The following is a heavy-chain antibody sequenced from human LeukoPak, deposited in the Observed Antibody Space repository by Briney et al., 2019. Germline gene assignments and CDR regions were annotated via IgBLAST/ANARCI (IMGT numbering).Heavy chain of an antibody. D-gene: IGHD3-10*01. CDR2: IIPIFGTA. CDR3: ARSGRHTDLLLWFGELRLDY. J-gene: IGHJ4*02. Sequence: GASVKVSCKASGGTFSSYAISWVRQAPGQGLEWMGGIIPIFGTANYAQKFQGRVTITADKSTSTAYMELSSLRSEDTAVYYWARSGRHTDLLLWFGELRLDYWGQGTLVTVSS. V-gene: IGHV1-69*06. CDR1: GGTFSSYA.